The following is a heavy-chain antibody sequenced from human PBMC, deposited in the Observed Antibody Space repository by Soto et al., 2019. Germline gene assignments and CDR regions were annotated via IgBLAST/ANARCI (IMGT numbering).Heavy chain of an antibody. Sequence: EVQLLESGGGLVQPGGSLRLSCAASGFAFHTHALSWVRQAPGKGLEWVSGISASGVTTYYADSVKGRFTISRDNSKNAVTLQMNSLRAEDTASYYCAKDRTPPLSLSPSSQAIKNLLVGQCFDSWGQGTLVTVSS. V-gene: IGHV3-23*01. CDR3: AKDRTPPLSLSPSSQAIKNLLVGQCFDS. J-gene: IGHJ4*02. CDR2: ISASGVTT. CDR1: GFAFHTHA. D-gene: IGHD2-8*02.